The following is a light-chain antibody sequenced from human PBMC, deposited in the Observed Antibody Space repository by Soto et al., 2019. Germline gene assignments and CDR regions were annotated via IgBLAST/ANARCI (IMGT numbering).Light chain of an antibody. V-gene: IGLV2-14*03. CDR3: SSFTRSNSYV. J-gene: IGLJ1*01. CDR2: DVS. CDR1: SSDVGAYNY. Sequence: QSVLTQPASVSGSPGQSITISCTGTSSDVGAYNYVFWYQQHPCKLPKLMNYDVSDRPSGVSNRFSGSKSGNTASLTISGLQAEDVADYYCSSFTRSNSYVFGSGTKLTVL.